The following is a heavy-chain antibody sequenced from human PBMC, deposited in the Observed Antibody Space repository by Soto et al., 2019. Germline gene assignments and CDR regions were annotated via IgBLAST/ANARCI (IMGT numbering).Heavy chain of an antibody. CDR3: AREGILGLFDAYDL. J-gene: IGHJ3*01. CDR2: INTHNGNT. CDR1: VFTSSG. V-gene: IGHV1-18*04. D-gene: IGHD3-3*01. Sequence: ASVKVSCKASVFTSSGISWVRRAPGQRLEWMGWINTHNGNTIYAQKFQGRVIMTMDTSTTTVYMELRSLRPDDTAVYLCAREGILGLFDAYDLWGQGTMVTVSS.